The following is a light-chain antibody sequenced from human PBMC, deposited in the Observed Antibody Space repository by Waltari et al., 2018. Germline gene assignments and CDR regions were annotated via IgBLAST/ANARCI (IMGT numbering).Light chain of an antibody. J-gene: IGKJ4*01. CDR3: QQGHNFPLT. CDR2: YIN. CDR1: QDINNY. Sequence: IQMSQSPSSLSASVGHRVTISCRTSQDINNYLHWYQQKPGKAPKLLIFYINTLASGVPSRFSGSGSGTDYTLTISSLQPEDFATYYCQQGHNFPLTFGGGTKVEIK. V-gene: IGKV1D-13*01.